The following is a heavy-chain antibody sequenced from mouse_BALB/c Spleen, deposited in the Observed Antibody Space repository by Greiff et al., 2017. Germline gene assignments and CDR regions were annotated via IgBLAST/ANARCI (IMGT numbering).Heavy chain of an antibody. J-gene: IGHJ3*01. Sequence: EVKLMESGGGLVKPGGSLKLSCAASGFAFSSYDMSWVRQTPEKRLEWVAYISSGGGSTYYPDTVKGRFTISRDNAKNTLYLQMSSLKSEDTAMYYCARHVGRAWFAYWGQGTLVTVSA. V-gene: IGHV5-12-1*01. CDR3: ARHVGRAWFAY. CDR1: GFAFSSYD. CDR2: ISSGGGST. D-gene: IGHD1-1*02.